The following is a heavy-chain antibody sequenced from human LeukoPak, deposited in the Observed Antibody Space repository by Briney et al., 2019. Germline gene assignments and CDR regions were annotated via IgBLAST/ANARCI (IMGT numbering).Heavy chain of an antibody. J-gene: IGHJ6*02. CDR3: AKDISIGGYADGYYYAMDV. Sequence: PGGSLRLSCATSGFKFDDYAMHWVRQAPGRGLEWVSGISWNSRNIGYADSVKGRFTISRDHAKNSVYLQMTSLRPEDTAVYYCAKDISIGGYADGYYYAMDVWGQGTTVTVSS. CDR1: GFKFDDYA. V-gene: IGHV3-9*01. CDR2: ISWNSRNI. D-gene: IGHD5-12*01.